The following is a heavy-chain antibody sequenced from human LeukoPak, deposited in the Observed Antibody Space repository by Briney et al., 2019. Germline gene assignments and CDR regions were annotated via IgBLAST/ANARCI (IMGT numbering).Heavy chain of an antibody. Sequence: PSETLSLTCTVSGGSISSYYWSWIRQPPGKGLEWIGYIYYSGSTNYNPSLKSRVTISVDTSKNQFSLKLSSVTAADTAVYYCARATYHYYYVDVWGKGTTVTVSS. CDR2: IYYSGST. CDR1: GGSISSYY. J-gene: IGHJ6*03. V-gene: IGHV4-59*01. D-gene: IGHD2-21*01. CDR3: ARATYHYYYVDV.